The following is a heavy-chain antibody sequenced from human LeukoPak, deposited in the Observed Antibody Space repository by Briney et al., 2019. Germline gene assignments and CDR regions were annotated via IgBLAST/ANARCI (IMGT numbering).Heavy chain of an antibody. J-gene: IGHJ4*02. Sequence: GGSLRLSCAASGFTFSSYSMSWVRQAPGEGLEWVSSISSSGSYIYYTDSVKGRFTISTDNAKNSLYLQMDSVRAEDTAVYYCARDISASSGYPDYWGQGTLVTVSS. V-gene: IGHV3-21*01. CDR1: GFTFSSYS. D-gene: IGHD3-22*01. CDR3: ARDISASSGYPDY. CDR2: ISSSGSYI.